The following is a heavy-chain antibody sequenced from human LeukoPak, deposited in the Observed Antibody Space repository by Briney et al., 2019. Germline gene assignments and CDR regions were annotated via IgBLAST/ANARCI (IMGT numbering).Heavy chain of an antibody. V-gene: IGHV4-59*01. CDR1: GGSLSSYY. CDR3: ARGCSSTSCYVKAFDI. CDR2: IYYSGST. J-gene: IGHJ3*02. Sequence: PSETLSLTCTVSGGSLSSYYWSWIRQPPGKGLEWIGYIYYSGSTNYNPSLKSRVTISVDTSKNQFSLKLSSVTAADTAVYYCARGCSSTSCYVKAFDIWGQGTMVTVSS. D-gene: IGHD2-2*01.